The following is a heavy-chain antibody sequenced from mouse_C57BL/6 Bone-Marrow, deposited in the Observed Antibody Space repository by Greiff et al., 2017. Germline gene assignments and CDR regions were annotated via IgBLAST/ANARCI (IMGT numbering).Heavy chain of an antibody. CDR1: GYTFTDYE. J-gene: IGHJ4*01. V-gene: IGHV1-15*01. CDR2: FDPEPGGT. CDR3: TRDMDY. Sequence: QVQLKQSGAELVRPGASVTLSCKASGYTFTDYEMNGGKQPPLHGLEWFGAFDPEPGGTAYNQKFKGKAILTADKSSSTAYMELRSLTSEDSAVYYCTRDMDYWGQGTSVTVSS.